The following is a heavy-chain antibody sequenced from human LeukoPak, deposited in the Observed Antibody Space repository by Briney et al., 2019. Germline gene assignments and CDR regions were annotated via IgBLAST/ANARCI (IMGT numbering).Heavy chain of an antibody. D-gene: IGHD3-3*01. J-gene: IGHJ4*02. Sequence: GGSLRLSCAASGFTFSSYSMNWVRQAPGKGLEWVANIKLDGSEKYYVDSVKGRFTISRDNAENSLYLQMNSLRAEDTAVYYCARGGGDYWGRGTPVTVSS. V-gene: IGHV3-7*01. CDR1: GFTFSSYS. CDR3: ARGGGDY. CDR2: IKLDGSEK.